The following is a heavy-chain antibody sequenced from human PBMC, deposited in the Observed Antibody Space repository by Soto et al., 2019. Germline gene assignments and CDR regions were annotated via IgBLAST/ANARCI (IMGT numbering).Heavy chain of an antibody. CDR2: IYYSGST. D-gene: IGHD3-16*02. CDR1: GGSISSGGYY. V-gene: IGHV4-31*03. Sequence: PSETLSLTCTVSGGSISSGGYYWSWIRQHPGKGLEWIGYIYYSGSTYYNPSLKSRVTISVDTSKNQFSLKLSSVTAADTAVYYCARAADSPFGGVIVIHWFDPWGQGTLVTVS. J-gene: IGHJ5*02. CDR3: ARAADSPFGGVIVIHWFDP.